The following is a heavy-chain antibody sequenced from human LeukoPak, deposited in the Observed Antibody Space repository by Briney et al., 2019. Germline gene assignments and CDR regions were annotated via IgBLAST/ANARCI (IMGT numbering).Heavy chain of an antibody. Sequence: GGTLRLSSAASGFTFGSYGMSWVPQAPGKGLEWVSFITTNADRASYADSVKGRFTISRDNPRNTLYMQMNSLRDEDTAVYYCAIMHGYYDGSGYWVQWGQGTLVTVSS. CDR3: AIMHGYYDGSGYWVQ. V-gene: IGHV3-23*01. J-gene: IGHJ1*01. CDR2: ITTNADRA. D-gene: IGHD3-22*01. CDR1: GFTFGSYG.